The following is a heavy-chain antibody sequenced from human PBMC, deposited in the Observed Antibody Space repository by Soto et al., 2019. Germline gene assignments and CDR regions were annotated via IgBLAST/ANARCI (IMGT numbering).Heavy chain of an antibody. V-gene: IGHV4-59*01. CDR1: GGSINDYY. CDR3: TRVGGVGAFLGYFDS. D-gene: IGHD1-26*01. J-gene: IGHJ4*02. Sequence: ETLSLTCTVSGGSINDYYWSWIRQPPGKGLDWIGYIYYTGSTYYNPSLNSRVIISVDTTKNQFSLKLSSVTAADTAAYYCTRVGGVGAFLGYFDSWGGGTLVTVSS. CDR2: IYYTGST.